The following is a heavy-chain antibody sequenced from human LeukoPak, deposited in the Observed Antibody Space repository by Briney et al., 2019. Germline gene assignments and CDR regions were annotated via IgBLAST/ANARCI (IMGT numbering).Heavy chain of an antibody. Sequence: ASVKVSCKASGYTFTGYYMHWVRQAPGQGLEWMGWINPNSGGTNYAQKFQGRVTITRDTSASTAYMELSSLRSEDMAVYYCAREGYDFWSGYEHAFDIWGQGTMVTVSS. V-gene: IGHV1-2*02. CDR2: INPNSGGT. CDR3: AREGYDFWSGYEHAFDI. D-gene: IGHD3-3*01. J-gene: IGHJ3*02. CDR1: GYTFTGYY.